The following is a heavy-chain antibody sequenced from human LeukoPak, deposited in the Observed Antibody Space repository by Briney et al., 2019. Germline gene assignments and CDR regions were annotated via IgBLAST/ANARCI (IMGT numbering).Heavy chain of an antibody. CDR2: INSDGSST. CDR3: ARDSAGATDGMDV. J-gene: IGHJ6*02. V-gene: IGHV3-74*01. D-gene: IGHD1-26*01. Sequence: PGGSLRLSCAASGFTFSSYWMHWVRPAPEKGLVWVSRINSDGSSTSYADSVKGRFTISRDNAKNTLYLQMNSLRAEDTAVYYCARDSAGATDGMDVWGQGTTVTVSS. CDR1: GFTFSSYW.